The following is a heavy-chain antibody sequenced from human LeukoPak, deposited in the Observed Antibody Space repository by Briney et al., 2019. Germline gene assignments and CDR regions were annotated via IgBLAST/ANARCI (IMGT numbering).Heavy chain of an antibody. V-gene: IGHV4-38-2*01. CDR3: ARGDTPDF. J-gene: IGHJ4*02. CDR2: IFHSGKT. D-gene: IGHD2-21*01. Sequence: SETLSLTCGVSGYSISSGYYWGWIRQSPGKGLEWIGSIFHSGKTYYNLSLKSRVTISVDTSKNQFSLKLTSVTAADTAVYYCARGDTPDFWGQGTLVTVSS. CDR1: GYSISSGYY.